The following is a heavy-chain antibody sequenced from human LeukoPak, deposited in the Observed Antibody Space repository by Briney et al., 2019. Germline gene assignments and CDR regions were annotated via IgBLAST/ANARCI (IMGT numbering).Heavy chain of an antibody. CDR3: ARETAKCSSTSCYDSGFDY. CDR2: ISGSGDST. Sequence: PGGSLRLSCAASGFPFSSYAMSWVRQAPGKGLEWVSAISGSGDSTYYADSVKGRFTISRDNAKNSLYLQMNSLRAEDTAVYYCARETAKCSSTSCYDSGFDYWGQGTLVTVSS. D-gene: IGHD2-2*01. CDR1: GFPFSSYA. J-gene: IGHJ4*02. V-gene: IGHV3-23*01.